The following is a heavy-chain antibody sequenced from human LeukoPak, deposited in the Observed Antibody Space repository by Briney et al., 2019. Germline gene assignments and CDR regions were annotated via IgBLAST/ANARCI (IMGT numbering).Heavy chain of an antibody. V-gene: IGHV3-11*04. CDR3: ATNSAGGTDDY. D-gene: IGHD1-14*01. J-gene: IGHJ4*02. CDR2: ISSSGSTI. CDR1: GFNFSDYY. Sequence: PGGSLRLSCAASGFNFSDYYMSWIRQAPGKGQGWVSYISSSGSTIYYADSVKGRFTISRDNAKNSLYLQMNSLRAEDAAVYYCATNSAGGTDDYWGQGTLVTVSS.